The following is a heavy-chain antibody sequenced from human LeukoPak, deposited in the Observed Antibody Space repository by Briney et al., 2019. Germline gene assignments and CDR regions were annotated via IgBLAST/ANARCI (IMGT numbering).Heavy chain of an antibody. V-gene: IGHV3-30*02. CDR3: AKILGDYYDSSGYYQTFDY. J-gene: IGHJ4*02. CDR2: IRYDGSNK. Sequence: PGGSLRLSCAAPGFTFSSYGMHWVRQAPGKGLEWVAFIRYDGSNKYYADSVKGRFTISRDNSKNTLYLQMNSLRAEDTAVYYCAKILGDYYDSSGYYQTFDYWGQGTLVTVSS. D-gene: IGHD3-22*01. CDR1: GFTFSSYG.